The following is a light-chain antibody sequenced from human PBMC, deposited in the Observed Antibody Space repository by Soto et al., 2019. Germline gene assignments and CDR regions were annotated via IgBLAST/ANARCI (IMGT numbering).Light chain of an antibody. CDR3: QQYGSSPIT. CDR1: QSVGSTY. Sequence: EIVLTHSPGTLSLSPGERATLSCRASQSVGSTYIAWYKQKPGQAPRLLISGASSRATGIPDRFSGSGSGTDFTLTVSRLEPEDFAVYYCQQYGSSPITFGQGTRLEIK. J-gene: IGKJ5*01. CDR2: GAS. V-gene: IGKV3-20*01.